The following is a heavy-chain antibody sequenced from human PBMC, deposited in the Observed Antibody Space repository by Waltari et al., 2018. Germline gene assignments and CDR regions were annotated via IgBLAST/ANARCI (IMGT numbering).Heavy chain of an antibody. CDR3: ARDQGDIVVVVAASVGMDV. J-gene: IGHJ6*03. CDR1: GYTFTSYY. V-gene: IGHV1-46*01. Sequence: QVQLVQSGAEVKKPGASVKVSCKASGYTFTSYYMHWVRQAPGQGLEWMGIINPSGGSTSYAQKFQGRVTMTRDTSTSTVYMELSSLRSEDTAVYYCARDQGDIVVVVAASVGMDVWGKGTTVTVSS. CDR2: INPSGGST. D-gene: IGHD2-15*01.